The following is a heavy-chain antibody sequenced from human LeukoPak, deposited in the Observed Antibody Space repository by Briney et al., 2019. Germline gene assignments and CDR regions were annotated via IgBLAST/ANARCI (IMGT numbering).Heavy chain of an antibody. V-gene: IGHV4-34*01. CDR3: ASRDANDY. CDR1: GGSFSGYY. J-gene: IGHJ4*02. CDR2: INHSGST. Sequence: SETLSFTSAVYGGSFSGYYWSWIRQPPGKGLEWIGEINHSGSTNYNPSLKSRVTISVDTSKNQFSLKLSPVTAADTAVYYCASRDANDYWGQGTLVTVSS.